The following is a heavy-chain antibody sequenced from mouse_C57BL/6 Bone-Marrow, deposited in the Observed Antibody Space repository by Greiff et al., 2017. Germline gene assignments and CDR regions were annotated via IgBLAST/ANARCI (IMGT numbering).Heavy chain of an antibody. J-gene: IGHJ4*01. CDR2: IHPSDSDT. CDR1: GYTFTSYW. V-gene: IGHV1-74*01. D-gene: IGHD2-4*01. Sequence: QVQLQQPGAELVKPGASVKVSCKASGYTFTSYWMHWVKQRPGQGLEWIGRIHPSDSDTNYNQKFKGKATLTVDKSSSTAYMQLSSLTSEDSAVYYCAMTYDYDVDYAMDYWGQGTSVTVYS. CDR3: AMTYDYDVDYAMDY.